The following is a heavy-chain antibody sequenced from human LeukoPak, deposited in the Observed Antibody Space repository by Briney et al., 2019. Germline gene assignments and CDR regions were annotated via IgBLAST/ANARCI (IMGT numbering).Heavy chain of an antibody. J-gene: IGHJ4*02. Sequence: SETLSLTCAVYGGSFSGYYWSWIRQPPGKGLEWIGEINHSGGTKYNPSLKSRVTISVDKSKNQFSLKLSSVTAADTAVYYCAIGLAVAGTIFYDYWGQGTLVTVSS. CDR2: INHSGGT. CDR3: AIGLAVAGTIFYDY. V-gene: IGHV4-34*01. CDR1: GGSFSGYY. D-gene: IGHD6-19*01.